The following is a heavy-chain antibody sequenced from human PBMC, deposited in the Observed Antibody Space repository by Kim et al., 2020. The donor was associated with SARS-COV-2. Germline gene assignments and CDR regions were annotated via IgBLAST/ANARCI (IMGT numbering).Heavy chain of an antibody. J-gene: IGHJ2*01. CDR1: GGSISGGTHY. Sequence: SETLSLTCIVSGGSISGGTHYWAWIRQPPGKGLEWIGSVYYSGRTYYSPSLTSRVTMSVDTSQNQFSLKLSSVTAADTAMYFCARRGAHTVEVTANHWYFDFWGRGALVTVSS. D-gene: IGHD2-21*02. CDR3: ARRGAHTVEVTANHWYFDF. V-gene: IGHV4-39*01. CDR2: VYYSGRT.